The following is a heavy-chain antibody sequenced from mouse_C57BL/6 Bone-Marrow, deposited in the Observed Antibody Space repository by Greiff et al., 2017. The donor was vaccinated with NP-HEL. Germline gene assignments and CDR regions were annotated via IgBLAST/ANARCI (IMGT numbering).Heavy chain of an antibody. J-gene: IGHJ4*01. V-gene: IGHV1-69*01. CDR2: IDPSDSST. Sequence: QVQLQQPGAELVMPGASVKLSCKASGYTFTSYWMHWVKQRPGQGLEWIGEIDPSDSSTNYNQKFKGKTTLTVDKSSSTAYMQLSSLRSEDSAGYYCARGYAMDYWGQGTSVTVSS. CDR1: GYTFTSYW. CDR3: ARGYAMDY.